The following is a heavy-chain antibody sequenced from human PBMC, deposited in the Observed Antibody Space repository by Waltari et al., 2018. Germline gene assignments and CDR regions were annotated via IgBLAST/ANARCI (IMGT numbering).Heavy chain of an antibody. J-gene: IGHJ4*02. Sequence: QVQLQESGPGLVKPSETLSLTCTVSGVPISGYYWGWIRQPPGRGLEWIGYIYYGGSTGHSPSLKTRVTMSLGTCTNQFSLRLTSVTAADTAICYCAGVRTVAAIAIDYFDYWGQGSLVTASS. D-gene: IGHD2-21*01. V-gene: IGHV4-59*01. CDR2: IYYGGST. CDR3: AGVRTVAAIAIDYFDY. CDR1: GVPISGYY.